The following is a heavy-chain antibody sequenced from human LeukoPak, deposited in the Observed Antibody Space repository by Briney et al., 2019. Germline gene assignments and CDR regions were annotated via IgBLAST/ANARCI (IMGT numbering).Heavy chain of an antibody. Sequence: GGSLRLSCAASGFTFSSYNMTWVRQAPGKGLEWVSYISSSTVYYADSVKGRFTISRDNAKNSLYLQMNSLRDEDTAVYYCARVLVGASDYWGQGTLVTVSS. J-gene: IGHJ4*02. CDR2: ISSSTV. CDR1: GFTFSSYN. D-gene: IGHD1-26*01. V-gene: IGHV3-48*02. CDR3: ARVLVGASDY.